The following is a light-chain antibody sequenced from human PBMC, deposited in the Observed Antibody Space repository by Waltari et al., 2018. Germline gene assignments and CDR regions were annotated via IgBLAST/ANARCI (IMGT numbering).Light chain of an antibody. CDR1: QYIGDF. J-gene: IGKJ4*01. V-gene: IGKV1-39*01. CDR3: QQTYITPIS. CDR2: TAS. Sequence: DIQMTQSPSSLSASSGDRVTITCRASQYIGDFLHWYQHRTGRAPKPLIFTASNLQIGVPSRFSGSGSGTDFTLTITSLQPEDFATYYCQQTYITPISFGGGTKVQIK.